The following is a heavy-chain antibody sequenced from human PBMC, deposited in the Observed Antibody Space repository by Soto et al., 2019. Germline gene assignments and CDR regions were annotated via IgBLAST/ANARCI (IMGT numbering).Heavy chain of an antibody. Sequence: QVQLVQSGAEVKKPGASVKVSCKASGYTFTSYGISWVRQAPGQGLEWMGGISAYRGNKNYAQKPQGRVTMTTDTSTSTAYMELRSLRSDDTAVYYCARSIAAAVDFDYWGQGTLVTVSS. D-gene: IGHD6-13*01. CDR3: ARSIAAAVDFDY. CDR2: ISAYRGNK. CDR1: GYTFTSYG. J-gene: IGHJ4*02. V-gene: IGHV1-18*01.